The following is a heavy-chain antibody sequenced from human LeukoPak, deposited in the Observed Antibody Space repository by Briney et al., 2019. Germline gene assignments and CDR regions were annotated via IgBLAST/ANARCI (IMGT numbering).Heavy chain of an antibody. CDR2: IAHHGNNK. V-gene: IGHV3-30*02. D-gene: IGHD2-8*02. CDR3: AKDGSWSCTD. CDR1: GFTFSSSA. J-gene: IGHJ4*02. Sequence: GSLEPPFGTSGFTFSSSAMHWVRQGPGKGLEWVAYIAHHGNNKYYADSVKGRFTISRDNSKGSLYLQMNSLRADDTAVYYCAKDGSWSCTDWGQGTLVRASS.